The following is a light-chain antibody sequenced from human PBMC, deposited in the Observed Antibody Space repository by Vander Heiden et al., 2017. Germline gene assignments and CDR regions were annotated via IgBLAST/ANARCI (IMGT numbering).Light chain of an antibody. CDR1: QSVSSY. CDR2: AAS. J-gene: IGKJ4*01. Sequence: EIVLTQSPATRSLSPGERDTLSCRVSQSVSSYVSWYQQTPGPAPRLLIYAASNRATGIPARFSGSGSGTDFTLTISSLEPEDFAVYYCQQRSNWPLTFGGGTKVEIK. CDR3: QQRSNWPLT. V-gene: IGKV3-11*01.